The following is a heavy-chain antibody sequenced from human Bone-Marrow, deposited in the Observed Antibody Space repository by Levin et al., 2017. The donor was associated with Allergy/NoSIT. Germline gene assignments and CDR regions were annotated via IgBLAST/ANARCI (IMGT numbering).Heavy chain of an antibody. CDR2: INHSGNT. CDR1: GVSFRGYH. Sequence: GSLRLSCAVHGVSFRGYHWSWIRQPPGKGLELIGDINHSGNTNYNPSLKSRLTMSVDTSNGQFSLRLSSVTAADTAVYYCARGLSGSYSGTYYFDYWGQGTLVTVSS. CDR3: ARGLSGSYSGTYYFDY. J-gene: IGHJ4*02. D-gene: IGHD1-26*01. V-gene: IGHV4-34*01.